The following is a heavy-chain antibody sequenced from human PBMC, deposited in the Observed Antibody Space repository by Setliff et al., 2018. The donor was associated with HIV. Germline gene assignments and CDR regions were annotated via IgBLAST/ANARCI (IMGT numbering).Heavy chain of an antibody. Sequence: PSETLSLTCAVSGYSISSGYYWGWIRQPPGKGLEWIGSIYHSGSTYYNPSLKSRVTISVDTSKNQFSLKLSSVTAADTAVYYCARDVDHMMDVWGQGTPVTVSS. J-gene: IGHJ6*02. V-gene: IGHV4-38-2*02. CDR1: GYSISSGYY. CDR3: ARDVDHMMDV. CDR2: IYHSGST.